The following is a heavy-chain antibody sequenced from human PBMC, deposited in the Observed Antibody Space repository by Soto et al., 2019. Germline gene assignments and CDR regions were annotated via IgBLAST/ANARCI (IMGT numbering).Heavy chain of an antibody. J-gene: IGHJ4*02. Sequence: HPGGSLRLSCAAAGFSVSTSHISWVRQAPGKGQEWVSVIYSGGATHYAVSVKGRLIISRDKSKNTVDLQMNSLRAEDTAVYYCARDVAGGSRLGEVTEYLDYWGQGIQVTVSS. CDR3: ARDVAGGSRLGEVTEYLDY. CDR1: GFSVSTSH. D-gene: IGHD3-16*01. CDR2: IYSGGAT. V-gene: IGHV3-53*01.